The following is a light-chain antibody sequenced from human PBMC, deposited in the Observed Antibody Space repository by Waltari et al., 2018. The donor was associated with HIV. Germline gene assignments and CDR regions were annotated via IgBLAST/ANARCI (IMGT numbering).Light chain of an antibody. CDR1: SSNIGSHY. CDR2: RNN. J-gene: IGLJ2*01. CDR3: ATWDDSLSVVV. V-gene: IGLV1-47*01. Sequence: QSVLTQPPSASGTPGQRVTIPCSGSSSNIGSHYVYWYQQLPGTAPKLLIYRNNQRPSGVPDRFSGSKSGTSASLAISGLRSEDEADYYCATWDDSLSVVVFGGGTKLTVL.